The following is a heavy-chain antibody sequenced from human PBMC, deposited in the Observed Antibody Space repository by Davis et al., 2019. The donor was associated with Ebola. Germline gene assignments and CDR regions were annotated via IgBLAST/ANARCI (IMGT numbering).Heavy chain of an antibody. CDR2: IKSKTDGGTT. J-gene: IGHJ3*02. CDR3: TTDLKIMVYAITERDDAFDI. V-gene: IGHV3-15*07. D-gene: IGHD2-8*01. Sequence: GESLKISCAASGFTFSNAWMNWVRQAPGKGLEWVGRIKSKTDGGTTDYAAPVKGSFTTSRDDSKNTLYLQMNSLKTEDTAVYYCTTDLKIMVYAITERDDAFDIWGQGTMVTVSS. CDR1: GFTFSNAW.